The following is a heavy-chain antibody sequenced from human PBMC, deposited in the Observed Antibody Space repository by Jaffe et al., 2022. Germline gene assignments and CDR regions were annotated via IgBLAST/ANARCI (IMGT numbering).Heavy chain of an antibody. Sequence: QVTLRESGPALVKPTQTLTLTCTFSGFSLSTSGMCVSWIRQPPGKALEWLALIDWDDDKYYSTSLKTRLTISKDTSKNQVVLTMTNMDPVDTATYYCARCLGFLEWSINYYYYMDVWGKGTTVTVSS. CDR3: ARCLGFLEWSINYYYYMDV. CDR2: IDWDDDK. V-gene: IGHV2-70*01. CDR1: GFSLSTSGMC. J-gene: IGHJ6*03. D-gene: IGHD3-3*01.